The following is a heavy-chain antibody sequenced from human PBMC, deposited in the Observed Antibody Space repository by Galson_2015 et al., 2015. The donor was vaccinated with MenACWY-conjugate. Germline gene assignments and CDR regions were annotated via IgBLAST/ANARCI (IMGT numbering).Heavy chain of an antibody. CDR2: ISYDGSNK. Sequence: SLGLSCAASGFTFNSYGMHWVRQAPGKGLEWVAVISYDGSNKYYADSEKGRITISRDNSKNTLYLQMNSLRVEDTAVYYCAKSGGAYGDYAYYGMDVWGQGTTVTVSS. V-gene: IGHV3-30*18. J-gene: IGHJ6*02. D-gene: IGHD4-17*01. CDR1: GFTFNSYG. CDR3: AKSGGAYGDYAYYGMDV.